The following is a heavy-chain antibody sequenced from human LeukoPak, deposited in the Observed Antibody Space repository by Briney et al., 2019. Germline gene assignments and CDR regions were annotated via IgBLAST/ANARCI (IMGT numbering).Heavy chain of an antibody. V-gene: IGHV4-38-2*02. CDR3: ARVYYDSSGYYYRGLSYFDY. D-gene: IGHD3-22*01. J-gene: IGHJ4*02. CDR1: GYSISSGYY. CDR2: MYHSGST. Sequence: SETLSLTCTVSGYSISSGYYWGWIRQPPGKGQEWIGSMYHSGSTYYNPSLKSRVTISVDTSKNQFSLKLSSVTAADTAIYYCARVYYDSSGYYYRGLSYFDYWGQGTLVTVSS.